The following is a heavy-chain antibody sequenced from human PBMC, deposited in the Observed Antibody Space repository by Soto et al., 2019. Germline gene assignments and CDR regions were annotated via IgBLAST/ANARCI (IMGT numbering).Heavy chain of an antibody. CDR2: IYYSGST. D-gene: IGHD3-10*01. CDR3: ARQGRRYYGSGSYYLYYFDY. J-gene: IGHJ4*02. CDR1: GGSISSSSYY. V-gene: IGHV4-39*01. Sequence: QLQLQESGPGLVKPSETLSLTCTVSGGSISSSSYYWGWIRQPPGKGLEWIGSIYYSGSTYYNPSLKSRVTISVDTSKIQFSRKLSSVTAADTAVYYCARQGRRYYGSGSYYLYYFDYWGQGTLVTVSS.